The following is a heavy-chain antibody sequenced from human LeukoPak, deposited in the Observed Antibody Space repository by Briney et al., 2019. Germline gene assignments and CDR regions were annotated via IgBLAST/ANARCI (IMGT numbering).Heavy chain of an antibody. Sequence: SETLSLTCTISGGSISNYYWSWIRQPPGKGLEWIGYIYHSGNTNYNPSLKSRVTVSVDTSKDQFSLKLTSVTAADTAVYYCARDGYSGNDGLWGQGSLVTVFS. J-gene: IGHJ4*02. CDR3: ARDGYSGNDGL. CDR1: GGSISNYY. D-gene: IGHD5-12*01. CDR2: IYHSGNT. V-gene: IGHV4-59*01.